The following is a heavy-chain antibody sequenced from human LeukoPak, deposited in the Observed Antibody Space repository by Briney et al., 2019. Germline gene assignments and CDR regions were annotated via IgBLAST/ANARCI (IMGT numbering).Heavy chain of an antibody. CDR3: ARENHEVAGVDY. CDR1: GGSISSYY. J-gene: IGHJ4*02. Sequence: SETLSLTCTVSGGSISSYYWSWIRQPPGKGLEWIGYIYYSGSTNYNPSLKSRVTISVDTSKNQFSLKLSSVTAADTAVYYCARENHEVAGVDYWGRGTLVTVSS. V-gene: IGHV4-59*01. CDR2: IYYSGST.